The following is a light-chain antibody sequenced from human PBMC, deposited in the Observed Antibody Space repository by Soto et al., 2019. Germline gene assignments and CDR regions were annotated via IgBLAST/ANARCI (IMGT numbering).Light chain of an antibody. CDR3: QQYGRSPWT. J-gene: IGKJ1*01. CDR2: GAS. Sequence: EIVLTQSPGTLSLSPGERATLSCRASQSVSSNNLAWYQQKPGQAPRLLIYGASSRDTGIPDTFSGSGSGTDFTLTISRLEPEYFAVYYCQQYGRSPWTFGQGTKVEIK. V-gene: IGKV3-20*01. CDR1: QSVSSNN.